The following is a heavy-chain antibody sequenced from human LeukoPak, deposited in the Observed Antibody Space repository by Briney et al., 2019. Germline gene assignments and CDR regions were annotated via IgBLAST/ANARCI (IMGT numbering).Heavy chain of an antibody. D-gene: IGHD3-22*01. CDR1: GYTFTRYH. J-gene: IGHJ4*02. CDR2: INPSGSST. Sequence: ASVKVSCKASGYTFTRYHMHWLRQAPGQGLEWMGIINPSGSSTSYAQKFQGRVTMTRDTSTGTVYVELSNLRTEDTAVYYCAKDHYYDTWGQGTLVTVSS. V-gene: IGHV1-46*03. CDR3: AKDHYYDT.